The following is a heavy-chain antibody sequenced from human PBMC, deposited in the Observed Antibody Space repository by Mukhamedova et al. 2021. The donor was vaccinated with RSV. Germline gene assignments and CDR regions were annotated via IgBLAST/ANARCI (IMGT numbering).Heavy chain of an antibody. D-gene: IGHD7-27*01. CDR2: ITSSGVGK. J-gene: IGHJ3*01. Sequence: QSTWEGLEWLAYITSSGVGKEYADSVKGRFTVSRDNARNSLYLQLNSLKDEDTAVYYCARSGAWGLDAFDLWGQGTMATVSS. CDR3: ARSGAWGLDAFDL. V-gene: IGHV3-11*01.